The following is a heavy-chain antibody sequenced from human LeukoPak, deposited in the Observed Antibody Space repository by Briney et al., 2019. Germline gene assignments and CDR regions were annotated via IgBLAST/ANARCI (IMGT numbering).Heavy chain of an antibody. D-gene: IGHD5-24*01. Sequence: SETLSLTCAVYGGSLSGYYWSWIRQPPGKGLEWIGEINHSGCTNYNPSLKSRVTISVDTSKNQFSLKLSSVTAADTAVYYCARGKDGYNDFDYWGQGTLVTVSS. J-gene: IGHJ4*02. CDR3: ARGKDGYNDFDY. CDR1: GGSLSGYY. V-gene: IGHV4-34*01. CDR2: INHSGCT.